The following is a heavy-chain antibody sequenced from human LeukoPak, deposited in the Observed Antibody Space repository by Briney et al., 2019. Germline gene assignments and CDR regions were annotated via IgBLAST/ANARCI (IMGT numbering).Heavy chain of an antibody. V-gene: IGHV1-2*02. CDR3: AREFGDGYHGSH. CDR2: INPNSGGT. D-gene: IGHD5-24*01. Sequence: ASVKVSCKASGYTFTGYYMHWVRQAPGQGLEWMGWINPNSGGTNYAQKLQGRVTMTRDTSISTAYMELSRLRSDDTAVYYCAREFGDGYHGSHWGQGTLVTVSS. J-gene: IGHJ4*02. CDR1: GYTFTGYY.